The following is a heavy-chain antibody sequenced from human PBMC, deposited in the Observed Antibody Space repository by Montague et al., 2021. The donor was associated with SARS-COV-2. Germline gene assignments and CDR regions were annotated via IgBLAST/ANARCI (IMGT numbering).Heavy chain of an antibody. CDR3: ARRGDYGGPRSDY. CDR1: GGSVSSRSYY. J-gene: IGHJ4*02. D-gene: IGHD4-23*01. V-gene: IGHV4-39*01. CDR2: IYYSGST. Sequence: SETLSLTCTVSGGSVSSRSYYWGWIRQPPGKGLEWIGSIYYSGSTHYNPSLKSRVTISVDTSKNQFSLKLSSVTAADTAVYYCARRGDYGGPRSDYWGQGTLVSVSS.